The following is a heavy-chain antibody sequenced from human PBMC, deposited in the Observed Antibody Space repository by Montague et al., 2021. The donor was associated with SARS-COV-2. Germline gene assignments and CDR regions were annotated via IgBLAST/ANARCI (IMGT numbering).Heavy chain of an antibody. CDR3: ARQLRYYDWRADY. J-gene: IGHJ4*02. V-gene: IGHV4-59*03. Sequence: SETLSLTCTVSGGSISSFYWSWFRQPPGEGLEWIGYISDSGSTNYNPSPTSRINMSVDTSNSQFSLKLTPVTAADTAVYYCARQLRYYDWRADYWGQGTLVSVSS. CDR1: GGSISSFY. D-gene: IGHD3-9*01. CDR2: ISDSGST.